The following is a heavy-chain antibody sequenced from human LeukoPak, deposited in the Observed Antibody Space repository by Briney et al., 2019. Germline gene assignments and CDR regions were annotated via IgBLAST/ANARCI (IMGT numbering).Heavy chain of an antibody. D-gene: IGHD4-17*01. CDR2: IYYSGST. Sequence: PSETLSLTCTVSGGSISSYYWIWIRQPPGKGLEWIAYIYYSGSTNYNPSLKSRVTISVDTSKNQFSLKLSSVTAADTAVYYCARGDYGDYTYPTWYFDLWGRGTLVTVSS. V-gene: IGHV4-59*12. J-gene: IGHJ2*01. CDR3: ARGDYGDYTYPTWYFDL. CDR1: GGSISSYY.